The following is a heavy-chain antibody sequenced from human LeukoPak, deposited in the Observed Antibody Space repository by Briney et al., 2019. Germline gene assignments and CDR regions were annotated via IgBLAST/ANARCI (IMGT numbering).Heavy chain of an antibody. CDR3: AMRSRRSSLRDS. J-gene: IGHJ4*02. D-gene: IGHD6-6*01. CDR1: GASISSSTYY. CDR2: IHYSGST. V-gene: IGHV4-39*01. Sequence: PSETLSLTCTVSGASISSSTYYWGWIRQPPGKGLEWIGHIHYSGSTNYNPSLKSRVTISVDTSKNQFSLKLSSVTAADTAVYYCAMRSRRSSLRDSWGQGTLVTVSS.